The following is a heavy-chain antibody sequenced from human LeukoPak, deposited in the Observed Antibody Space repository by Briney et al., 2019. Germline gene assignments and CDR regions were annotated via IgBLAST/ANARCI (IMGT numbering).Heavy chain of an antibody. D-gene: IGHD6-19*01. CDR2: IKTDGSEK. V-gene: IGHV3-7*01. CDR3: ARGYAIAVPGRLDY. J-gene: IGHJ4*02. Sequence: GSLRLSCEGSGFTFSNYWMGWVRQAPGKGLQWVANIKTDGSEKYYVDSVKGRFTISRDNAKNSLYLQMNSLRAEDTAVYYCARGYAIAVPGRLDYWGQGTLVTVSS. CDR1: GFTFSNYW.